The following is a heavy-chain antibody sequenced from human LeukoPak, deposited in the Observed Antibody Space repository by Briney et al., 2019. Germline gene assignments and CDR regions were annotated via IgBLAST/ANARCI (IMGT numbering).Heavy chain of an antibody. CDR3: AKDKRRAYGDFDY. V-gene: IGHV3-23*01. D-gene: IGHD4-17*01. CDR2: ISGSGGST. Sequence: PGGSLRLSCAASGFTFSSYAMSWVRQAPGKGLEWVSAISGSGGSTYDADSVKGRFTISRDNSKNTLYLQMNSLRAEETAVYYCAKDKRRAYGDFDYWGQGTLVTVSS. CDR1: GFTFSSYA. J-gene: IGHJ4*02.